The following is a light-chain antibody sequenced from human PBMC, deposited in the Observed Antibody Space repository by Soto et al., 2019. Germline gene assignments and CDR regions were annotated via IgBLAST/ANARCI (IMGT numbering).Light chain of an antibody. V-gene: IGKV1-9*01. CDR1: ETISSW. CDR3: QQLSRYPLT. CDR2: SAS. J-gene: IGKJ4*01. Sequence: DIQMTQSPSTLSGSVGDRVTITCRASETISSWLAWYQQKPGKAPDLLIYSASTLQSGVPSRFSGSGSETEFSLTIRALQPEDFATYYCQQLSRYPLTFGGGTKVDIK.